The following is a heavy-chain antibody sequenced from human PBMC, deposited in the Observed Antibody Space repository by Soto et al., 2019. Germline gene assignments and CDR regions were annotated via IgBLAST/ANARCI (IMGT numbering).Heavy chain of an antibody. J-gene: IGHJ4*02. CDR1: GGSISGSY. D-gene: IGHD6-19*01. Sequence: TLSLTCSVSGGSISGSYWSWIRQSPGKGLEWLGYVYYTGSSNYSPSLRSRVSISVDTSKNEFSLRLSSVTAADTAVYFCARSVAVPGAHIDYWGQGTQVTVSS. CDR2: VYYTGSS. V-gene: IGHV4-59*01. CDR3: ARSVAVPGAHIDY.